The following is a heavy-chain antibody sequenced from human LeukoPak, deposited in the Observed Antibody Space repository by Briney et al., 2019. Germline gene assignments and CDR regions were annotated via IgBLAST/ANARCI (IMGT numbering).Heavy chain of an antibody. Sequence: GGSLRLSCEASGFIFSNYDMRWVRQAPGKGLEWVSYISASRRYINYADSVKGRFTISRDNAKNALYLQVNSLRAEDTGIYFCANTVAGWDHDSWGQGTLVTVSS. CDR1: GFIFSNYD. V-gene: IGHV3-21*06. J-gene: IGHJ5*02. CDR2: ISASRRYI. CDR3: ANTVAGWDHDS. D-gene: IGHD6-19*01.